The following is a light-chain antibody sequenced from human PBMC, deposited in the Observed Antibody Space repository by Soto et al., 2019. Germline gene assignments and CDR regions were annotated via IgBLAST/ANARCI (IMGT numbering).Light chain of an antibody. Sequence: EIVLTQSPGTLSLSPGERATLSCRASQSVSSSYLAWYQHKPGQAPRLLIYGASSRATGIPNSFSGSGSGTDYTLTISRLEPEEFAVYYCQQYGSSPPLLTFGGGTMVEIK. V-gene: IGKV3-20*01. CDR1: QSVSSSY. CDR3: QQYGSSPPLLT. CDR2: GAS. J-gene: IGKJ4*01.